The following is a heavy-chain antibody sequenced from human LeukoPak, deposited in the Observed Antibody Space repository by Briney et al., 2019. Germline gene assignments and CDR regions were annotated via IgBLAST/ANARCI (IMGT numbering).Heavy chain of an antibody. CDR1: GGSISSGSYY. Sequence: SETLSLTCTVSGGSISSGSYYWSWIRQPAGKGLEWIGRIYTSGSTNCNPSLKSRVTISVDTSKNQFSLKLSSVTAADTAVYYCARGLLLWFGETHYYMDVWGKGTTVTISS. J-gene: IGHJ6*03. CDR2: IYTSGST. D-gene: IGHD3-10*01. V-gene: IGHV4-61*02. CDR3: ARGLLLWFGETHYYMDV.